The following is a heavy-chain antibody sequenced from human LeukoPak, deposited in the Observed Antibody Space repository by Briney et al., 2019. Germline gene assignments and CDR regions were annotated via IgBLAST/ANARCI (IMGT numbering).Heavy chain of an antibody. CDR2: ISTSGST. V-gene: IGHV4-4*09. D-gene: IGHD6-13*01. CDR3: ARWYSSSWYNGFDY. J-gene: IGHJ4*02. CDR1: AASISNYY. Sequence: SETLSLTCAVSAASISNYYWSWIRQAPGKGLEWIGYISTSGSTNYNPSLKSRVSISLDTSKNRFSLNLNFVTAADTAVYYCARWYSSSWYNGFDYWGQGTLVTVSS.